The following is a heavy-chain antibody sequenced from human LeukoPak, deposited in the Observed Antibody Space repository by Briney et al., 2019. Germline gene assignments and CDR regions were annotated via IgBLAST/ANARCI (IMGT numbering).Heavy chain of an antibody. CDR2: IYTGGTT. V-gene: IGHV3-66*02. Sequence: GSLRLSCAASGFSVSSNYMNWVRQAPGKGLEWVSAIYTGGTTYYADSVKGRFTISRDNSKNTLYPQMNSLRAEDTAVYYCARNKLGSGYSSDFDYWGQGTLVTVSS. CDR3: ARNKLGSGYSSDFDY. CDR1: GFSVSSNY. D-gene: IGHD6-19*01. J-gene: IGHJ4*02.